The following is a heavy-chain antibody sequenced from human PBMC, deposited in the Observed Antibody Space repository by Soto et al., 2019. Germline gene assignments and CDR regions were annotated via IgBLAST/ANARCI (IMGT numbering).Heavy chain of an antibody. Sequence: PGGSLRLSCAASGFTFSSYGMHWVRQAPGKGLEWVAVIWYDGSNKYYADSVKGRFTTSRDNSKNTLYLHMNSLRAEDTAVYYCARMDSDSSSWYYYYGMDVWGQGTTVTVSS. CDR1: GFTFSSYG. CDR3: ARMDSDSSSWYYYYGMDV. J-gene: IGHJ6*02. D-gene: IGHD6-13*01. V-gene: IGHV3-33*01. CDR2: IWYDGSNK.